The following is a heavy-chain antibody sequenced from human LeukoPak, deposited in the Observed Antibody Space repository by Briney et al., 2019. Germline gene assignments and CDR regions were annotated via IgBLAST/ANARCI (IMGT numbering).Heavy chain of an antibody. D-gene: IGHD2-15*01. CDR3: AREVGEDGMDV. CDR1: GDSVSSNSAA. V-gene: IGHV6-1*01. Sequence: PSQTLSLTCAISGDSVSSNSAAWNWIRQATWRGLEWLGRTYYRSKWYNDYAVSVKSRITINPDTSKNKFSLQLNPVTPEDTAVYYCAREVGEDGMDVWGQGTTVTVS. CDR2: TYYRSKWYN. J-gene: IGHJ6*02.